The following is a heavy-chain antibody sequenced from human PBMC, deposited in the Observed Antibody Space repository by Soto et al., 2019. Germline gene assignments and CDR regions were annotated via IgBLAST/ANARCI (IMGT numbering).Heavy chain of an antibody. Sequence: SVKVFCKASGYTFSSYSMHWVRQAPGQRLEWMGWINADSGNTISSQEFQDRVTISRAPSASTAYMELTSLRSDDTAVYYCARDTGDGTLDFWGQGTLVTSPQ. CDR3: ARDTGDGTLDF. V-gene: IGHV1-3*01. D-gene: IGHD7-27*01. CDR2: INADSGNT. J-gene: IGHJ4*02. CDR1: GYTFSSYS.